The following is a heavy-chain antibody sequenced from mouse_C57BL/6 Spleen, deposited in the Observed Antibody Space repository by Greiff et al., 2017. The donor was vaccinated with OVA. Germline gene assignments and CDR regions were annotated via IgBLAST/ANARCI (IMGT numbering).Heavy chain of an antibody. J-gene: IGHJ2*01. CDR2: IDPETGGT. CDR1: GYTFTDYE. Sequence: QVQLQQSGAELVRPGASVTLSCKASGYTFTDYEMHWVKQTPVHGLEWIGAIDPETGGTAYNQKFKGKAILTADKSSSTAYMELRSLTSEDSAVYYCTRFPTGTNYWGQGTTLTVSS. CDR3: TRFPTGTNY. D-gene: IGHD4-1*02. V-gene: IGHV1-15*01.